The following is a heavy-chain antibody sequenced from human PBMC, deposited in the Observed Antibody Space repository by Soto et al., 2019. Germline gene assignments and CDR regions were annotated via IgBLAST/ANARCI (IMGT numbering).Heavy chain of an antibody. V-gene: IGHV1-24*01. CDR3: ASGYEHFDN. Sequence: ASGKVSCKVSGYTLTELCMHLVRQAPGKGLEWMGGFDPEDGETIYEQKFQGRVTMTEDTSTDTAYMELSSLRSEDTAVYYSASGYEHFDNWGQGTLVTVSS. J-gene: IGHJ4*02. D-gene: IGHD5-12*01. CDR1: GYTLTELC. CDR2: FDPEDGET.